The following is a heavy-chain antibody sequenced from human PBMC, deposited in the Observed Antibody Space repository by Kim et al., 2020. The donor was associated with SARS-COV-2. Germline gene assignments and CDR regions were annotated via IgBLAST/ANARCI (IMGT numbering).Heavy chain of an antibody. CDR3: ARQGANYYYGMDV. V-gene: IGHV4-59*08. Sequence: YSPPRKSRVAISADTSKNQFSLHLTSGTAADTAVYDCARQGANYYYGMDVWGQGTTVTVSS. J-gene: IGHJ6*02. D-gene: IGHD3-16*01.